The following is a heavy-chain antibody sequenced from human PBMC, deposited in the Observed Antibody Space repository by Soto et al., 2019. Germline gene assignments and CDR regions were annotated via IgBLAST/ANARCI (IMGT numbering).Heavy chain of an antibody. J-gene: IGHJ4*02. V-gene: IGHV4-30-2*01. CDR2: IYHSGST. CDR3: ARAYGGYADY. Sequence: PSETLSLTCAVSGGSISSGGYSWSWIRQPPGKGLEWIGYIYHSGSTNYNPSLKSRVTISVDRSKNQFSLKLSSVTAADTAVYYCARAYGGYADYWGQGALVTVS. CDR1: GGSISSGGYS. D-gene: IGHD5-12*01.